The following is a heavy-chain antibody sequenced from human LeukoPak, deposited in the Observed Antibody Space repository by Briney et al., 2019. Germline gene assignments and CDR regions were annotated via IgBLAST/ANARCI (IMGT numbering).Heavy chain of an antibody. J-gene: IGHJ5*02. CDR3: ARRLVQDWFDP. Sequence: PSETLSLTCTVSGGSISSSSYYWGWIRQPPGKGLEWIGSIYYSGSTYYNPSLKSRVTISVDTSKNQFSLKLSSVTAADTAAYYCARRLVQDWFDPWGQGTLVTVSS. V-gene: IGHV4-39*01. CDR2: IYYSGST. D-gene: IGHD6-19*01. CDR1: GGSISSSSYY.